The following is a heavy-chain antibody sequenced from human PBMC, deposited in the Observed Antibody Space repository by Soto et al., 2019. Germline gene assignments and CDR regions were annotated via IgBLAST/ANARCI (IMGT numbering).Heavy chain of an antibody. Sequence: GGSLRLSCAASGFTFSSYSMNWVRQAPGKGLEWVSSISSSSGYIYYADSVKGRFTISRDNAKNSLYLQMNSLRAEDTAVYYCAIEYYYDSSGYSRGNDAFDIWGQGTMVTVS. CDR2: ISSSSGYI. D-gene: IGHD3-22*01. V-gene: IGHV3-21*01. CDR1: GFTFSSYS. CDR3: AIEYYYDSSGYSRGNDAFDI. J-gene: IGHJ3*02.